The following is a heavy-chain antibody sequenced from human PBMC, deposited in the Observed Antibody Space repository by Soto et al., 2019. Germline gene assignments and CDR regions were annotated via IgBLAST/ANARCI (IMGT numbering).Heavy chain of an antibody. V-gene: IGHV4-59*01. CDR2: TYYSGST. Sequence: PSETLSLTCTVSGGSISSYYWSWIRQPPGKGLEWIGYTYYSGSTNYNPSLKSRVTISVDTSKNQFSLKLSSVTAADTAVYYCARAYCSSTSCYAPRYFELWGRGTLVTVSS. CDR3: ARAYCSSTSCYAPRYFEL. CDR1: GGSISSYY. D-gene: IGHD2-2*01. J-gene: IGHJ2*01.